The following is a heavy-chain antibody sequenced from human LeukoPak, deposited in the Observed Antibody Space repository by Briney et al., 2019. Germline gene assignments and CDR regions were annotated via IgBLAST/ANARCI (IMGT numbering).Heavy chain of an antibody. J-gene: IGHJ4*02. CDR2: IYYSGST. CDR1: GGSISSYY. D-gene: IGHD6-19*01. Sequence: SETLSFTCTVSGGSISSYYWSWIRQPPGKGLEWIGYIYYSGSTNYNPSLKSRVTISVDTSKNQFSLKLSSVTAADTAVYYCARLSLDSSGWFDFDYWGQGTLVTVSS. V-gene: IGHV4-59*01. CDR3: ARLSLDSSGWFDFDY.